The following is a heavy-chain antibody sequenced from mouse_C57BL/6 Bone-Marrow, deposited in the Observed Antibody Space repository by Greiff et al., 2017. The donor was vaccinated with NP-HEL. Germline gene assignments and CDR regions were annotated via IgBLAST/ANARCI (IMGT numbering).Heavy chain of an antibody. CDR3: ARLGTVVPFAY. J-gene: IGHJ3*01. D-gene: IGHD1-1*01. Sequence: EVKVEESGGGLVQPGGSLKLSCAASGFTFSDYGMAWVRQAPRKGPEWVAFISNLAYSIYYADTVTGRFTISRENAKNTLYLEMSSLRSEDTAMYYCARLGTVVPFAYWGQGTLVTVSA. V-gene: IGHV5-15*04. CDR2: ISNLAYSI. CDR1: GFTFSDYG.